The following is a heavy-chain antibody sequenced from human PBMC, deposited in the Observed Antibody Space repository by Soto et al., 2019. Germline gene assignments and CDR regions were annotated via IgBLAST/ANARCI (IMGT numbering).Heavy chain of an antibody. CDR2: ISSSCSTI. CDR1: GFTFSSYS. V-gene: IGHV3-48*02. D-gene: IGHD6-13*01. CDR3: ARVTSSWYYFDY. J-gene: IGHJ4*02. Sequence: EVQLVESGGGLVQPGGSLRLSCAASGFTFSSYSMNWVRQAPGKGLEWVSYISSSCSTIYYADSVKGRFTISRDNAKNSLYLQMNSLRDEDTAVYYCARVTSSWYYFDYWGQGTLVTVSS.